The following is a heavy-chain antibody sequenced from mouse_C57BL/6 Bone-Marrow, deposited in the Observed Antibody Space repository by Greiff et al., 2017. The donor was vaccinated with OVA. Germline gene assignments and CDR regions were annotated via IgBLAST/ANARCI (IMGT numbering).Heavy chain of an antibody. V-gene: IGHV2-5*01. J-gene: IGHJ1*03. CDR1: GFSFTSYG. Sequence: VQLVESGPGLVQPSQSLSITCTVSGFSFTSYGVHWVRQSPGKGLEWLGVIWRGGSTDYNAAFMSRLSITKDNSKSQVFFKMNSLQADDTAIYYCAKIRDYYGSNWYFDVWGTGTTVTVSS. CDR2: IWRGGST. D-gene: IGHD1-1*01. CDR3: AKIRDYYGSNWYFDV.